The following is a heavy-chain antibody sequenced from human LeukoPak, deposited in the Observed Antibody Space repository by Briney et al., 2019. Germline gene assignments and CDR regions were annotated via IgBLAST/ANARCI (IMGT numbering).Heavy chain of an antibody. CDR1: GGSFSGYY. J-gene: IGHJ4*02. D-gene: IGHD6-19*01. V-gene: IGHV4-34*01. CDR3: ARELAVAGTLGSDY. Sequence: SETLSLTWAVYGGSFSGYYWSWIRQPPGKGLEWIGEINHSGSTNYNPSLKSRVTISVDTSKNQFSLKLSSVTAADTAVYYCARELAVAGTLGSDYWGQGTLVTVSS. CDR2: INHSGST.